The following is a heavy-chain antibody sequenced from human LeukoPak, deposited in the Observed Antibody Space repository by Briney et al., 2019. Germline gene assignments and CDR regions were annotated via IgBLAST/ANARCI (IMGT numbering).Heavy chain of an antibody. CDR2: IYYSGST. V-gene: IGHV4-59*08. J-gene: IGHJ4*02. D-gene: IGHD1-26*01. CDR1: GGSTRSYY. Sequence: SETLSLTCTVSGGSTRSYYWSWIRQPPGKGLEWIGYIYYSGSTNYNPSLKSRVTISVDTSKNQFSLKLSSVTAADTAVYYCARQNPSGSYGYYFDYWGQGTLVTVSS. CDR3: ARQNPSGSYGYYFDY.